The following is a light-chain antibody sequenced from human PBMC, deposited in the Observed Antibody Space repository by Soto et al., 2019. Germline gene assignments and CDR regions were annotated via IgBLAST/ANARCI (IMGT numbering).Light chain of an antibody. V-gene: IGKV1-5*03. CDR3: QQYKGFWT. Sequence: DIQMTQSPSTLSASVGDRVAITFRASQSISSWLALYQQKPGKAPNLLIYKASSLESGVPSRFSGSGSGAEFTLTISSLQPDDFATYYCQQYKGFWTFGQGTKVDIK. J-gene: IGKJ1*01. CDR1: QSISSW. CDR2: KAS.